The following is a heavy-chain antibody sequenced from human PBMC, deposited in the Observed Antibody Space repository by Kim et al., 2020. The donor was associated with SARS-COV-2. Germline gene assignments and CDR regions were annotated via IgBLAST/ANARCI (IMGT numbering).Heavy chain of an antibody. D-gene: IGHD3-3*01. Sequence: TYADSVKGRFTISRDNTKDTLYLEMNNLRAEDTAVYYCARAFDFLDFWGQGTLVTVSS. CDR3: ARAFDFLDF. J-gene: IGHJ4*02. V-gene: IGHV3-74*01.